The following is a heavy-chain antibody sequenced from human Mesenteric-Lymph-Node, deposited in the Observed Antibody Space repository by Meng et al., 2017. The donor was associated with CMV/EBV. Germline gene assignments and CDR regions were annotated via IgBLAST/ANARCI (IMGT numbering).Heavy chain of an antibody. CDR1: GFHFSAAW. CDR2: IKSKADGGTI. V-gene: IGHV3-15*01. CDR3: TTGPSHDFDY. Sequence: CPASGFHFSAAWMRWVRQGPGKGPEWVGRIKSKADGGTIDYAAPAKDRFIISIDDSEKTLYLQMNSLKAEDTAVYYCTTGPSHDFDYWGQGTLVTVSS. J-gene: IGHJ4*02.